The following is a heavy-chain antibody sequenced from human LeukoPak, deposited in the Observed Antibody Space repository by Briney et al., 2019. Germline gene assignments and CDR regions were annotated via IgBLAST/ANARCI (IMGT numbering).Heavy chain of an antibody. Sequence: GGSLRLSCAASGFSFSVCAMHWVRQAPGKGLEWVATISYDGNNKHYTDSVEGRFTISRDNSKNTLYLQMNTLRVEDTAIYYCVRGVTIYDSSGYFDYWGQGTLVTVSS. V-gene: IGHV3-30-3*01. CDR3: VRGVTIYDSSGYFDY. J-gene: IGHJ4*02. CDR1: GFSFSVCA. D-gene: IGHD3-22*01. CDR2: ISYDGNNK.